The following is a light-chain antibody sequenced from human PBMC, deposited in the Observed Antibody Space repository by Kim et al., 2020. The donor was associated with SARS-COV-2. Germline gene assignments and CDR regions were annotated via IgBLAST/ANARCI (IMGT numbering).Light chain of an antibody. J-gene: IGLJ3*02. CDR3: ETWDSNTPV. Sequence: SVKLTCTLSSGHSSYIIAWHQQQPGKAPRYLMNLEGSGSYNKGSGVPDRFSGSSSGADRYLTIANLQSEDEADYYCETWDSNTPVFGGGTQLTVL. CDR1: SGHSSYI. CDR2: LEGSGSY. V-gene: IGLV4-60*03.